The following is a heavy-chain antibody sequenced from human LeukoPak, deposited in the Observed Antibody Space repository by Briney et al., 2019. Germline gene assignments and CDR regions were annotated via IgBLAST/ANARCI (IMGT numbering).Heavy chain of an antibody. J-gene: IGHJ6*02. Sequence: GASVKVSCKASGYTFTSYAMNWVRQAPGQGLEWMGWINTNTGNPTYAQGFTGRFVFSLDTSVSTAYLQISSLKAEDTAVYYCARTLGMKNGELNYYYGMDVWGQGTTVTVSS. D-gene: IGHD3-10*01. CDR3: ARTLGMKNGELNYYYGMDV. CDR1: GYTFTSYA. CDR2: INTNTGNP. V-gene: IGHV7-4-1*02.